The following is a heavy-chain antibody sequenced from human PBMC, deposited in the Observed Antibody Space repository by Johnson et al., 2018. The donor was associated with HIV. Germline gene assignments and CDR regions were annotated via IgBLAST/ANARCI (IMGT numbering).Heavy chain of an antibody. CDR3: AKDTGAYYDTFLAFDI. V-gene: IGHV3-23*04. J-gene: IGHJ3*02. CDR1: GFTFSTYA. D-gene: IGHD3-22*01. CDR2: ISGGGGST. Sequence: VQLVESGGGLVQPGGSLRLSCAASGFTFSTYAMSWVRQAPGMGLEWVSAISGGGGSTYYADSVKGRFTISRDNSKNTLYLEMNSLRAEDTAVYYCAKDTGAYYDTFLAFDIWGQGTMVTVSS.